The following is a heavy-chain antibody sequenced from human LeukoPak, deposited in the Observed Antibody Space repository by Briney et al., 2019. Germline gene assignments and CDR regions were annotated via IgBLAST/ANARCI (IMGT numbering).Heavy chain of an antibody. CDR2: ISAYNGNT. CDR1: GYTFTSYY. J-gene: IGHJ5*02. CDR3: ARGLWFGESPHNWFDP. D-gene: IGHD3-10*01. V-gene: IGHV1-18*04. Sequence: GASVKVSCKASGYTFTSYYMHWVRQAPGQGLEWMGWISAYNGNTNYAQKLQGRVTMTTDTSTSTAYMELRSLRSDDTAVYYCARGLWFGESPHNWFDPWGQGTLVTVSS.